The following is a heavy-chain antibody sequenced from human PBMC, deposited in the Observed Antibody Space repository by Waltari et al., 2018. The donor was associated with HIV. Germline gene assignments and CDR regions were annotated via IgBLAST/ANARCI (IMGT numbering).Heavy chain of an antibody. CDR3: ARDHDSYVWGSYRPSTLDY. CDR2: MSSSSATI. CDR1: GIPSRSFS. V-gene: IGHV3-48*01. Sequence: EVQLVESGGGLVQPGGSLGLPCDASGIPSRSFSMNWSRQAPGKGLEWVSYMSSSSATIYYADSVKGRFTISRDNAKNSLYLQMKSLRAEDTAVYYCARDHDSYVWGSYRPSTLDYWGQGTLVTVSS. D-gene: IGHD3-16*02. J-gene: IGHJ4*02.